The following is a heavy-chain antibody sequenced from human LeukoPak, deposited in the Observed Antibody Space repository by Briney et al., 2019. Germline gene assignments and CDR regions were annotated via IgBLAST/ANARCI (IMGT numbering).Heavy chain of an antibody. Sequence: SETLSLTCAVYGGSFSGYYWGWIRQPPGKGLEWIGEINHSGSTNYNPSLKSRVTISVDTSKNQFSLKLSSVTAADTAVYYCAGGRKRYSSSWRPPAYFDYWGQGTLVTVSS. J-gene: IGHJ4*02. D-gene: IGHD6-13*01. CDR1: GGSFSGYY. CDR3: AGGRKRYSSSWRPPAYFDY. CDR2: INHSGST. V-gene: IGHV4-34*01.